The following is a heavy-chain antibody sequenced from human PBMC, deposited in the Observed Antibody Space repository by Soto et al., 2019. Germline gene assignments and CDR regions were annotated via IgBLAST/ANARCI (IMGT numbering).Heavy chain of an antibody. CDR3: STGVRYFDY. CDR1: GGYISNGDYS. Sequence: QLQLQESGSGLVKPSQTLSLTCAVSGGYISNGDYSWSWIRQPPGKGLEWIGYIYHTGSTYYNPSLSGRGTRSVDRSNNQFSLKLNSVAASDTAVYYCSTGVRYFDYWGQGTLVTVSS. D-gene: IGHD3-10*01. V-gene: IGHV4-30-2*01. J-gene: IGHJ4*02. CDR2: IYHTGST.